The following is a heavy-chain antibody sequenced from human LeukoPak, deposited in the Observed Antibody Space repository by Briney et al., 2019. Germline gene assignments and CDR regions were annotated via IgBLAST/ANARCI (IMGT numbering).Heavy chain of an antibody. CDR1: GGSISSGGYY. D-gene: IGHD6-13*01. CDR3: ARIAAAAGPVDY. CDR2: IYYSGST. J-gene: IGHJ4*02. V-gene: IGHV4-31*03. Sequence: SETLSLTCTVSGGSISSGGYYWSWIRQHPGKGLEWIGYIYYSGSTYCNPSLKSRVTISVDTSKNQFSLKLSSVTAADTAVYYCARIAAAAGPVDYWGQGTLVTVSS.